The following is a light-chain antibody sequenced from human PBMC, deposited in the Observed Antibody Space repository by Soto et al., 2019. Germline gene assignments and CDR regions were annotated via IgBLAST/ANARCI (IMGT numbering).Light chain of an antibody. V-gene: IGKV1-5*03. J-gene: IGKJ4*01. CDR3: QQYNTYPLT. CDR2: KAS. CDR1: QGISTW. Sequence: DIQMTQSPSTLSASVGDIVTMTCRASQGISTWLAWYQQKPGKAPKLLIYKASSLEGGVPSRFSGSGSGTEFNITVSSLQPDDFATYYCQQYNTYPLTFGGGTTVEIK.